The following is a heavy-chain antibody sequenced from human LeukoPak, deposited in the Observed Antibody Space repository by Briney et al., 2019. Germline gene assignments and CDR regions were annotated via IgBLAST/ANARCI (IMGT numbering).Heavy chain of an antibody. D-gene: IGHD2-15*01. CDR3: ARGCLRHCSGGSCYSVYYYYYMDV. Sequence: SETLSLTCTVSGGSISSYYWSWIRQPAGKGLEWIGRIYTSGITNYNPSLKSRVTMSVDTSKNQFSLKLTSVTAADTAVYYCARGCLRHCSGGSCYSVYYYYYMDVWGKGTTVTVSS. V-gene: IGHV4-4*07. CDR2: IYTSGIT. J-gene: IGHJ6*03. CDR1: GGSISSYY.